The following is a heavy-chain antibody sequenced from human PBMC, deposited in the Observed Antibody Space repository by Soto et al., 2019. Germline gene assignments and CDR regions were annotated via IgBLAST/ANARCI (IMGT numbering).Heavy chain of an antibody. D-gene: IGHD3-16*02. CDR2: IYYSGST. CDR1: GGSISSGGYY. Sequence: QVQLQESGPGLVKPSQTLSLTCTVSGGSISSGGYYWSWIRQHPGKGLEWIGYIYYSGSTYYNPSLKSRVTISVDTSKNQFSLKLSSVTAADTAVYYCARGITFGGVIVHFDYWGQGTLVTVSS. V-gene: IGHV4-31*03. J-gene: IGHJ4*02. CDR3: ARGITFGGVIVHFDY.